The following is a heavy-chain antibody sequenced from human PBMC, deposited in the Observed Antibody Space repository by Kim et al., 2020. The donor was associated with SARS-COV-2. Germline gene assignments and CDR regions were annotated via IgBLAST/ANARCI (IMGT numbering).Heavy chain of an antibody. CDR3: ASGYGFYYYYGMDV. J-gene: IGHJ6*02. Sequence: AQKFQGRVTMTRNTSISTAYMELSSLRSEDTAVYYCASGYGFYYYYGMDVWGQGTTVTVSS. D-gene: IGHD4-17*01. V-gene: IGHV1-8*01.